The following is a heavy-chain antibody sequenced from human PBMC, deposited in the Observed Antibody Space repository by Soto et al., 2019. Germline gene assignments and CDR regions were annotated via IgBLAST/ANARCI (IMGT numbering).Heavy chain of an antibody. CDR1: GFTFSSYS. Sequence: GGSLRLSCAASGFTFSSYSMNWVRQAPGKGLEWVSSISSSSSYIYYADSVKGRFTISRDNAKNSLYLQMNSLRAEDTAVYYCARDPSLLWFGELLPPPPYYYYMDVWGKGTTVTVSS. D-gene: IGHD3-10*01. J-gene: IGHJ6*03. V-gene: IGHV3-21*01. CDR3: ARDPSLLWFGELLPPPPYYYYMDV. CDR2: ISSSSSYI.